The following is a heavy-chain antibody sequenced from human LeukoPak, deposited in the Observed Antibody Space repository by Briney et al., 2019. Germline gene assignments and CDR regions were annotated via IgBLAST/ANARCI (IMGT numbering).Heavy chain of an antibody. CDR3: ARIGSGYDFRLE. D-gene: IGHD5-12*01. CDR2: FDPEDGET. V-gene: IGHV1-24*01. Sequence: ASVKVSCKVSGYTLTELSMHWVRQAPGKGLEWMGGFDPEDGETIYAQKFQGRVTMTEDTSTDTAYMELSSLRSEDTAVYYCARIGSGYDFRLEWGQGTLVTVSS. J-gene: IGHJ4*02. CDR1: GYTLTELS.